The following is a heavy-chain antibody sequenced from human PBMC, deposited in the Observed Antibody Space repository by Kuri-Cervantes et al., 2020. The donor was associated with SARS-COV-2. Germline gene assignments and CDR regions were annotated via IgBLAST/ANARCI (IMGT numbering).Heavy chain of an antibody. D-gene: IGHD6-13*01. V-gene: IGHV3-23*01. CDR2: ISGSGGST. CDR1: GFTFSSYA. J-gene: IGHJ4*02. CDR3: AKDRGYSSSWNTFVGSDY. Sequence: GESLKISCAASGFTFSSYAMSWVRQAPGKGLEWVSAISGSGGSTYYADSVKGRFTISRDNSKNTLYLQMNSLRAEDTAVYYCAKDRGYSSSWNTFVGSDYWGQGTLVTVSS.